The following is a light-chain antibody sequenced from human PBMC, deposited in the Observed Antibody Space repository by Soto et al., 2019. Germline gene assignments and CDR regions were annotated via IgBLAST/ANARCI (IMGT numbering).Light chain of an antibody. J-gene: IGLJ1*01. V-gene: IGLV2-14*01. CDR3: SSYTTSITLLYV. Sequence: QSALTQPASFSGSPGQSITISCTGTSSDVGGYNAVSWYQQHPGKSPKLMIYEVSNRPSGVSNRFSGSKSGNTASLTISGLQAEDEADYYCSSYTTSITLLYVFGTGTKLTVL. CDR2: EVS. CDR1: SSDVGGYNA.